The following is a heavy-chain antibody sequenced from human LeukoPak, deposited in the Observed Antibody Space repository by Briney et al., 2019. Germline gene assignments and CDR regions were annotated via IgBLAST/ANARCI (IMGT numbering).Heavy chain of an antibody. CDR3: ARDAGSWLYDAFDI. CDR2: IKQDGSDK. D-gene: IGHD3-22*01. V-gene: IGHV3-7*01. CDR1: EFTFNTYT. Sequence: GGSLRLSCEASEFTFNTYTMNWVRQAPGKGLEWVANIKQDGSDKYYVDSVKGRFTISRDNSKNTLYLQMNSLRAEDTAVYYCARDAGSWLYDAFDIWGQGTKVTISS. J-gene: IGHJ3*02.